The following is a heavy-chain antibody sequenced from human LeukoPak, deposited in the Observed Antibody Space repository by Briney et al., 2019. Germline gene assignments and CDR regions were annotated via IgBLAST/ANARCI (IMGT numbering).Heavy chain of an antibody. J-gene: IGHJ5*02. V-gene: IGHV5-10-1*01. CDR3: ARRVVVPTAGSFDP. Sequence: GESLRISCKGSCYRFTNYWISLGRQMPGKGLEWMGRIDPSDSYTSYSPSFQGHVTISVDKSISTAYLQWSSLEASDTAMYYCARRVVVPTAGSFDPWGQGTLVIVSS. CDR1: CYRFTNYW. D-gene: IGHD2-2*01. CDR2: IDPSDSYT.